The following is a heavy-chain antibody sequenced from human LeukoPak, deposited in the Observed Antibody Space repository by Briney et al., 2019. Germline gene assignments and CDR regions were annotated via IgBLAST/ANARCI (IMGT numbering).Heavy chain of an antibody. V-gene: IGHV1-8*03. J-gene: IGHJ3*02. D-gene: IGHD2-2*01. CDR2: MNPNSGNT. Sequence: ASVKVSCKASGYTFTSYDINWVRQATGQGLEWMGWMNPNSGNTGYAQKFQGRVTITRDTSATTAYMELSSLRSEGTAVYYCARSLSSLDAFDIRGQGTMVTVSS. CDR3: ARSLSSLDAFDI. CDR1: GYTFTSYD.